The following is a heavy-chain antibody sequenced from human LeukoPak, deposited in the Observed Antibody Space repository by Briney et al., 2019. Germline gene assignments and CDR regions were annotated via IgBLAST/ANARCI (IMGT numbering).Heavy chain of an antibody. J-gene: IGHJ6*02. CDR2: ISWNSGSI. CDR3: ARYYYGMDV. V-gene: IGHV3-9*01. CDR1: GFTFDDYA. Sequence: GRSLRLSCAASGFTFDDYAMHWVRQAPGKGLEWVSGISWNSGSIGYADSVKGRFTISRDNAKNSLYLQMNSLRAEDTAVYYCARYYYGMDVWGQGTTVTVSS.